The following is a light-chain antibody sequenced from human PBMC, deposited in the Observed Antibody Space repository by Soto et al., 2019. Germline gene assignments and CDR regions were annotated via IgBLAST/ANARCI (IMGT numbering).Light chain of an antibody. Sequence: QSALTQPPSASGSPGQSVPISCTGTSSDIGGYLYVSWYQQHPGKAPKLMIHGVTKPPAGVPDRFCGSKSVNTASLTVSGLQAEAEAVYYCSSYIGIGNSLVCGTGTKLTVL. CDR1: SSDIGGYLY. CDR3: SSYIGIGNSLV. J-gene: IGLJ1*01. V-gene: IGLV2-8*01. CDR2: GVT.